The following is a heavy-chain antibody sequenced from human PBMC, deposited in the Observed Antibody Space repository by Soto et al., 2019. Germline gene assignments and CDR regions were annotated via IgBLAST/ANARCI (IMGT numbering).Heavy chain of an antibody. Sequence: GGSLRLSCAASGFTFSDYYMGWIRQAPGKGLEWVSYISSSSSHTNYAESVKGRFTISRDNAKNSLYLQMNSLRAEDTAVYYCARGRVPSRYFDWFDYWGQGTLVTVPS. V-gene: IGHV3-11*05. CDR2: ISSSSSHT. J-gene: IGHJ4*02. D-gene: IGHD3-9*01. CDR1: GFTFSDYY. CDR3: ARGRVPSRYFDWFDY.